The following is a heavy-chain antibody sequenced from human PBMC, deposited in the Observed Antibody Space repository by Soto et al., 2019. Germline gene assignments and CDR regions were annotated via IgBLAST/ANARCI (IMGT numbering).Heavy chain of an antibody. V-gene: IGHV3-53*04. CDR3: ARGGGPFINSVTNPFDY. D-gene: IGHD4-17*01. J-gene: IGHJ4*02. CDR2: IYADGTT. CDR1: GFSVSNNY. Sequence: PGGSLRLSCVVAGFSVSNNYMSWVRPAPGMRLDWVSVIYADGTTYYVDSVKGRFTISRHNSRNTLYLQMDSLRTEDTAVYYCARGGGPFINSVTNPFDYWGQGTLVTVSS.